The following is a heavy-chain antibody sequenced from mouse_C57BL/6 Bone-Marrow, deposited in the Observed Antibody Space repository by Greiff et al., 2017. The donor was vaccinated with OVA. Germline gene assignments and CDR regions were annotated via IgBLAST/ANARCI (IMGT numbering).Heavy chain of an antibody. D-gene: IGHD2-14*01. CDR2: IDPSDSYT. CDR3: AREGYSGYFDV. J-gene: IGHJ1*03. CDR1: GYTFTSYW. Sequence: QVQLQQPGAELVMPGASVKLSCKASGYTFTSYWMHWVKQRPGPGLEWIGEIDPSDSYTNYNQKFKGKSTLTVDKSSSTAYMQLSSLTSEDSAVYYCAREGYSGYFDVWGTGTTVTVSS. V-gene: IGHV1-69*01.